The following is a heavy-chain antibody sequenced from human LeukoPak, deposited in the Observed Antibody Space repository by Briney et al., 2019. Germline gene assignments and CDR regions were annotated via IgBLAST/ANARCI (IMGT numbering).Heavy chain of an antibody. D-gene: IGHD1-26*01. Sequence: GGSLRLSCAASGFTFSSYSMNWVRQAPGKGPEWVSSISSISSYIYYADSVKGRFTISRDNAKNSLYLQMNSLRAEDTAVYYCARDKSFPNAFDIWGQGTMVTVSS. CDR1: GFTFSSYS. J-gene: IGHJ3*02. CDR3: ARDKSFPNAFDI. CDR2: ISSISSYI. V-gene: IGHV3-21*01.